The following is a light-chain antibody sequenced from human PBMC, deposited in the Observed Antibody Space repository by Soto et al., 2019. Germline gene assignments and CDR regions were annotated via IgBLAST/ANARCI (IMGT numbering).Light chain of an antibody. CDR1: LLHITGETF. J-gene: IGKJ5*01. CDR2: EVS. Sequence: DVVMTQTPLSLSVAPGQPASISCKSSLLHITGETFLFWYLQKPGQSPQLLIYEVSTRVSGVPDRFSGSGSGTDFTLEISRVETDDVGIYYCMQSTQLPPTFGQGTRLEIK. V-gene: IGKV2D-29*02. CDR3: MQSTQLPPT.